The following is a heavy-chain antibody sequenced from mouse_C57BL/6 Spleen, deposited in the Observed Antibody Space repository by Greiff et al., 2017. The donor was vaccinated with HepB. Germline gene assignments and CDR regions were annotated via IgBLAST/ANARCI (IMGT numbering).Heavy chain of an antibody. J-gene: IGHJ3*01. CDR1: GYTFTSYW. CDR2: IHPNSGST. CDR3: ARKEGLRRGLAY. D-gene: IGHD2-4*01. V-gene: IGHV1-64*01. Sequence: QVQLQQPGAELVKPGASVKLSCKASGYTFTSYWMHWVTQRPGQGLEWIGMIHPNSGSTNYNEKFKSKATLTVDKSSRTAYMQLSSLTSEDSAVYYCARKEGLRRGLAYWGQGTLVTVSA.